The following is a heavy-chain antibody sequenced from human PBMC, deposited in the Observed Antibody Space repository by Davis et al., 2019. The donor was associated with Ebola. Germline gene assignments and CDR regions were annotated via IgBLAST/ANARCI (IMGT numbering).Heavy chain of an antibody. CDR2: ISAYNGNT. Sequence: AASVKVSCKASGYTFTGYYMHWVRQAPGQGLEWMGRISAYNGNTNYAQKLQGRVTMTTDTSTSTAYMEVGSLRSDDTAVYYCARAQFPTTSDHWGQGTLVTVSS. D-gene: IGHD1-1*01. CDR1: GYTFTGYY. CDR3: ARAQFPTTSDH. V-gene: IGHV1-18*04. J-gene: IGHJ4*02.